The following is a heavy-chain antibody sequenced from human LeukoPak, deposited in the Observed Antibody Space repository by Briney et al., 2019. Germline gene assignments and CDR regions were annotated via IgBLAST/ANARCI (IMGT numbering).Heavy chain of an antibody. CDR1: GYTFTSYY. CDR3: ARDLLDTVTTRWANYYYYMDV. J-gene: IGHJ6*03. V-gene: IGHV1-46*01. CDR2: INPSGGST. D-gene: IGHD4-17*01. Sequence: ASVKVSCKASGYTFTSYYMHWVRQAPGQGLEWMGIINPSGGSTSYAQKFQGRVTMTRDMSTSTVYMELSSLRSEDTAVYYCARDLLDTVTTRWANYYYYMDVWGKGTTVTVSS.